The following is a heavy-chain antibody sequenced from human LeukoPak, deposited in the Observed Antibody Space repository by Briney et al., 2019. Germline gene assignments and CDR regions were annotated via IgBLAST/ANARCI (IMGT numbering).Heavy chain of an antibody. V-gene: IGHV3-30*02. CDR2: IRSDGSNA. CDR1: GFTFSDYD. CDR3: AKDWGARGCCGDYFDF. J-gene: IGHJ4*02. D-gene: IGHD6-19*01. Sequence: GGSLRLSCAASGFTFSDYDMSWIRQAPGEGQEWVSFIRSDGSNALYADSVKGRFTSSRDNTKNTVSLQMNSLRPEDTAVYYCAKDWGARGCCGDYFDFWGQGSLVIVSS.